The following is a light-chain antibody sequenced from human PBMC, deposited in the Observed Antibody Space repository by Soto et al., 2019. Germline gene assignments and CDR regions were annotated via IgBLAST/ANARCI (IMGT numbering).Light chain of an antibody. V-gene: IGLV1-47*02. CDR1: SSNIGSNY. CDR3: SSWDGSLSAYV. CDR2: NNN. Sequence: QSVLTQPPSTSGTPGQGVTISCSGSSSNIGSNYVYWYQQLPGTAPKLLIYNNNQRPSWGPDRFSASKSGTSASLAIRWLRSDDEEDDYCSSWDGSLSAYVFGPGTKLTVL. J-gene: IGLJ1*01.